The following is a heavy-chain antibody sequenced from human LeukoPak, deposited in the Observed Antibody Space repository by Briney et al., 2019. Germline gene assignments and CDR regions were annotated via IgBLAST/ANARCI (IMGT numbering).Heavy chain of an antibody. Sequence: PWETLTLTCTVSGGSISSYYWSWIRQPPGKGLELIGYIYYSGSSNYNPSLKSRVTISVDTSKNQFSLKLSSLTAADTAVYYCARAFNSLLYDVSSGCPMDVWGQGTTVTVSS. CDR3: ARAFNSLLYDVSSGCPMDV. CDR1: GGSISSYY. CDR2: IYYSGSS. V-gene: IGHV4-59*01. J-gene: IGHJ6*02. D-gene: IGHD3-3*01.